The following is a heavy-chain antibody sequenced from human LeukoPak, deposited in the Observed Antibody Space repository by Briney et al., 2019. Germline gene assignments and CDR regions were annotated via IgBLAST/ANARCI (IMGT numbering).Heavy chain of an antibody. CDR2: ISSSSSYT. J-gene: IGHJ4*02. D-gene: IGHD2-15*01. Sequence: GGSLRLSCAASGFTFSDYYMSWIRQAPGKGLEWVSYISSSSSYTNYADSVKGRFTISRDNAKNSLYLQMNSLRAEDTAVYYCARLTRLGGGSCSTLDYWGQGTRVTVSA. V-gene: IGHV3-11*06. CDR1: GFTFSDYY. CDR3: ARLTRLGGGSCSTLDY.